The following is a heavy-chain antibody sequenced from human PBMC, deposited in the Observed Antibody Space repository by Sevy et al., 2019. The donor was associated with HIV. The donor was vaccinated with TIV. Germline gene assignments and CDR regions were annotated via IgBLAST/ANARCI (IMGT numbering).Heavy chain of an antibody. Sequence: GGSLRLSCAASGFTFSSYTMHWVRQAPGKGLEWVAFISYDGSRKYYADSVKGRFTISRVNSKNTLYLHMNNLRADDTAASYCPREFALIGCYSWLAYWGQGTLVTVSS. V-gene: IGHV3-30*14. CDR3: PREFALIGCYSWLAY. CDR1: GFTFSSYT. J-gene: IGHJ4*02. CDR2: ISYDGSRK. D-gene: IGHD2-21*01.